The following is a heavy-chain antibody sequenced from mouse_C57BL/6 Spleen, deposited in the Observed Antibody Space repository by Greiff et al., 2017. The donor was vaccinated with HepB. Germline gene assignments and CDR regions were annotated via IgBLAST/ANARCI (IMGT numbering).Heavy chain of an antibody. D-gene: IGHD1-1*01. CDR1: GYTFTSYW. J-gene: IGHJ4*01. CDR2: IDPSDSAT. CDR3: ARDYGGYYAMDY. V-gene: IGHV1-52*01. Sequence: QVQLQQPGAELVRPGSSVKLSCKASGYTFTSYWMHWVKQRPIQGLEWIGNIDPSDSATHYNQKFKDKATLTVDKSSSTAYMQLSSLTSEDSAVYYCARDYGGYYAMDYWGQGTSVTVSS.